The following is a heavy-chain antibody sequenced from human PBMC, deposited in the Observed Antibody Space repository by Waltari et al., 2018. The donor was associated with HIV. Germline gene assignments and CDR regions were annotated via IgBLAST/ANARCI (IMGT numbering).Heavy chain of an antibody. V-gene: IGHV4-39*01. D-gene: IGHD2-2*01. J-gene: IGHJ6*02. Sequence: QLQLQESGPGLVKPSETLSLTCTVSGGSISSSSYYWGWIRQPPGKGLEWIGRIYYSGSTYYNPSLKSRVTISGDTFKNQFPLTLSSVTVADTAVYYCARPIVVGALGYGMDVWGQGTTVTVSS. CDR3: ARPIVVGALGYGMDV. CDR1: GGSISSSSYY. CDR2: IYYSGST.